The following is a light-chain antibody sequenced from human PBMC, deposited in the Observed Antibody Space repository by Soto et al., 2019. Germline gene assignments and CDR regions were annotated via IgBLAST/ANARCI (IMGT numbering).Light chain of an antibody. V-gene: IGKV4-1*01. CDR2: WAS. CDR1: QSVLYSSNNKNY. CDR3: QHYLTWPLT. Sequence: DIVMTQSPDSLAVSLGERATINCKSSQSVLYSSNNKNYLAWYQQKPGQPPKLLIYWASTRESGVPDRFSGSGSGTDFTLTISGLQSDDFAVYYCQHYLTWPLTFGGGTRVEI. J-gene: IGKJ4*01.